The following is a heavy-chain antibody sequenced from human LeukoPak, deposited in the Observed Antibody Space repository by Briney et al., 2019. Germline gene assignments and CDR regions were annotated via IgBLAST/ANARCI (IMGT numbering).Heavy chain of an antibody. CDR2: INPNTGGT. CDR3: ARDYSGRTQDFDY. J-gene: IGHJ4*02. V-gene: IGHV1-2*06. D-gene: IGHD1-26*01. Sequence: ASVKVSCKASGYTFTGYYMNWVRQAPGQGLEWLGRINPNTGGTNFAQRFQGRVTMTRDTSITTAYMELSRLRSDDTAVYYCARDYSGRTQDFDYWGQGTLVTVSS. CDR1: GYTFTGYY.